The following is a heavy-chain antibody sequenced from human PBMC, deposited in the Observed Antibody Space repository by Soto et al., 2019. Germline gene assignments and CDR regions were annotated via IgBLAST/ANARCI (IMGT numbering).Heavy chain of an antibody. CDR2: IYPGDSDT. CDR1: GYSFTSYW. D-gene: IGHD2-8*01. J-gene: IGHJ6*02. V-gene: IGHV5-51*01. CDR3: ARPTNRGKYYYGMDV. Sequence: LGESLKISCKGSGYSFTSYWIGWVRQMPGKGLECMGIIYPGDSDTRYSPSFQGQVTISADKSISTAYLQWSSLKASDTAMYYCARPTNRGKYYYGMDVWGQGTTVTVSS.